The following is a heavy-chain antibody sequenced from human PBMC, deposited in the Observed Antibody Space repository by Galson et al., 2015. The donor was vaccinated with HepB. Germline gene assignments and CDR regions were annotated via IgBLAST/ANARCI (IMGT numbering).Heavy chain of an antibody. CDR1: GYTFTSYA. CDR3: ARMLCDSGNGGGWFDP. Sequence: SVKVSCKASGYTFTSYAMNWVRQAPGQGLEWMGWINTDTGNPTYVQGFTGRFVFSRDTSKNQVVLTMTHMDPIDTATYYCARMLCDSGNGGGWFDPWGQGTLVTVSS. V-gene: IGHV7-4-1*01. D-gene: IGHD5-18*01. J-gene: IGHJ5*02. CDR2: INTDTGNP.